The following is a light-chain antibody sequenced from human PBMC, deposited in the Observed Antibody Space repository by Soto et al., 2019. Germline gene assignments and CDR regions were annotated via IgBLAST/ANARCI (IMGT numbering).Light chain of an antibody. CDR3: AAWDDSLNGLYV. Sequence: QSVLSQPPSASGTPGQRVTISCSGSSSNIGSNTVSWYQQFPGTAPKLLIYFNIQRPSGVPDRFSGSKSGTSASLAISGLQSEDEADYYCAAWDDSLNGLYVFGTGTKVTVL. V-gene: IGLV1-44*01. J-gene: IGLJ1*01. CDR1: SSNIGSNT. CDR2: FNI.